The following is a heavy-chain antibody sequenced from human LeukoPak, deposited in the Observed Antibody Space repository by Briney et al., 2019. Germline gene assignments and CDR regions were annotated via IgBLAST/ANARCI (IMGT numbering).Heavy chain of an antibody. CDR2: INSDGSST. J-gene: IGHJ4*02. CDR3: AREELRSRGVPN. CDR1: GFTFSNYW. Sequence: GGSLRLSCAASGFTFSNYWMHWVRQAPGKGLVWVSLINSDGSSTSYADSVKGRFTISRDNAKNTLYLQMNSLRAEDTAVYYCAREELRSRGVPNWGQETLVTVSS. V-gene: IGHV3-74*01. D-gene: IGHD3-10*01.